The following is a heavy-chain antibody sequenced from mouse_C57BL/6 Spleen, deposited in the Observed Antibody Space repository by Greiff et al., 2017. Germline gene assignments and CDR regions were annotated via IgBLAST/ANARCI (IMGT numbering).Heavy chain of an antibody. CDR2: IDPSDSYT. J-gene: IGHJ3*01. V-gene: IGHV1-69*01. Sequence: QVQLQQPGAELVMPGASVKLSCKASGYTFTSYWMHWVKQRPGQGLEWIGEIDPSDSYTNYNQKFKGKSTLTVDKSSSTAYMQLSSLTSEDSAVXYCARGGKGLDAAFAYWGQGTLVTVSA. D-gene: IGHD1-3*01. CDR3: ARGGKGLDAAFAY. CDR1: GYTFTSYW.